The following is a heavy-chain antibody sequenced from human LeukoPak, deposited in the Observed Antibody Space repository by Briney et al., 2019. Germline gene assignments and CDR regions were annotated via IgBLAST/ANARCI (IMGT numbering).Heavy chain of an antibody. Sequence: GESLKISCQGSGCSFTSYWIVWVRQMPEKGLEWMGIIYPGDSDTRYSPSFQGQVTISADKSISTAYLQWSSLKASDTAMYYCARHAVPSSYGELQYNWFDSWGQGTLVTVSS. CDR1: GCSFTSYW. CDR3: ARHAVPSSYGELQYNWFDS. J-gene: IGHJ5*01. CDR2: IYPGDSDT. V-gene: IGHV5-51*01. D-gene: IGHD4-17*01.